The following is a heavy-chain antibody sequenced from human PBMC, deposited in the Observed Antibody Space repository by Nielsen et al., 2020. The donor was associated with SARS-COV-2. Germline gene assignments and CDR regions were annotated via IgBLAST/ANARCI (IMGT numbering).Heavy chain of an antibody. J-gene: IGHJ6*02. D-gene: IGHD4-17*01. CDR2: IYYSGST. CDR3: ARSIVDYGDWGNYFFGMDV. CDR1: GGSISSYY. V-gene: IGHV4-59*12. Sequence: GSLRLSCTVSGGSISSYYWSWIRQPPGKGLEWIGYIYYSGSTYYNPSLKSRVTISVDTSKNQFSLKLSSVTAADTAVYYCARSIVDYGDWGNYFFGMDVWGQGTTVTVSS.